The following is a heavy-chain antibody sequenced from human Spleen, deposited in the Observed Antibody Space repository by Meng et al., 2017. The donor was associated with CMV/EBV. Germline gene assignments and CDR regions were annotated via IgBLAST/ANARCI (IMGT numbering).Heavy chain of an antibody. CDR2: INSDGSNT. D-gene: IGHD3-3*01. CDR3: ARETHNEFWNGYLYYGMDV. V-gene: IGHV3-74*01. J-gene: IGHJ6*02. Sequence: GESLKISCAASGFTFSTYWMHWVRQGPGKGLVSLAYINSDGSNTRYAASVKGRFTISRDNAKNTVYLQMNSLRADDTAVYYCARETHNEFWNGYLYYGMDVWGQGTTVTVSS. CDR1: GFTFSTYW.